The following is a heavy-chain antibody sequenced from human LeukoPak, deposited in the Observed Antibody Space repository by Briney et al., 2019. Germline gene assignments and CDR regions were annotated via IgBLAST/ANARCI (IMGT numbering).Heavy chain of an antibody. CDR2: ISSSGSTI. CDR3: AKMFGSSSWYGDYYYHYMDV. D-gene: IGHD6-13*01. J-gene: IGHJ6*03. CDR1: GFTFSSYS. Sequence: GGSLRLSCAASGFTFSSYSMNWVRQAPGKGLEWVSYISSSGSTIYYADSVKGRSTISRDNAKNSLYLQMNSLRAEDTAVYYCAKMFGSSSWYGDYYYHYMDVWGKGTTVTISS. V-gene: IGHV3-48*04.